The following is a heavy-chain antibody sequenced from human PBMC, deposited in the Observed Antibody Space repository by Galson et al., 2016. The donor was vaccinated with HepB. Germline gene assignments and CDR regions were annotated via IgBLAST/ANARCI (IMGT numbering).Heavy chain of an antibody. Sequence: SLRLSCAASGFTFSGSSMSWVRQAPGKGLEWVSAIVPGGDSTYYTDSVRARFIDSRANSTNTRYLQMTSLRADDTAVYYCAKGGDYDAWGQGTLVIVSS. CDR2: IVPGGDST. CDR1: GFTFSGSS. CDR3: AKGGDYDA. J-gene: IGHJ5*02. V-gene: IGHV3-23*01. D-gene: IGHD2-21*02.